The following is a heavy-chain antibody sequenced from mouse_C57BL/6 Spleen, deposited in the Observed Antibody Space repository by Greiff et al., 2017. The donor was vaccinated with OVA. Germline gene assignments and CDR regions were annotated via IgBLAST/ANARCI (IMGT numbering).Heavy chain of an antibody. CDR1: GFTFSSYA. J-gene: IGHJ4*01. CDR3: ARDVDLYYAMDY. V-gene: IGHV5-4*01. Sequence: EVQRVESGGGLVKPGGSLKLSCAASGFTFSSYAMSWVRQTPEKRLEWVATISDGGSYTYYPDNVKGRFTISRDNAKNNLYLQMSHLKSEDTAMYYCARDVDLYYAMDYWGQGTSVTVSS. CDR2: ISDGGSYT.